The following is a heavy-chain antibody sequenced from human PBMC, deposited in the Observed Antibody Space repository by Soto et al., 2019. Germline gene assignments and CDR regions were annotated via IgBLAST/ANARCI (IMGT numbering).Heavy chain of an antibody. CDR2: IKQDGSEK. J-gene: IGHJ3*02. CDR1: GFTFSSYW. Sequence: GGSLRLSCAASGFTFSSYWMSWVRQAPGKGLEWVANIKQDGSEKYYVDSVKGRFTISRDNAKNSLYLQMNSLRAEDTAVYYCARVRYSGYRFDAFDIWGQGTMVTVSS. CDR3: ARVRYSGYRFDAFDI. V-gene: IGHV3-7*01. D-gene: IGHD5-12*01.